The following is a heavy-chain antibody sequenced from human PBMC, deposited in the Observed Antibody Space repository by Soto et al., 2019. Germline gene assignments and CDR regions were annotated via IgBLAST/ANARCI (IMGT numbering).Heavy chain of an antibody. J-gene: IGHJ6*02. D-gene: IGHD6-13*01. CDR1: GFTFSSYG. CDR3: AKDLSSSRLDYYYGMDV. CDR2: ISYDGSIQ. Sequence: QVQLVESGGGVVRPGRSLRLSCAASGFTFSSYGMHWVRQAPGKGLEWVAVISYDGSIQYYADSVKGRFTISRDNSKNKQYLQMNSLRAEDTAVYYCAKDLSSSRLDYYYGMDVWGQGTTVTVSS. V-gene: IGHV3-30*18.